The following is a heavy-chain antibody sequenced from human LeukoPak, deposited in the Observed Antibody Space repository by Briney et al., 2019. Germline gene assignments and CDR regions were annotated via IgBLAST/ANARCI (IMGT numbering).Heavy chain of an antibody. CDR3: AKDYGGAAADGY. CDR1: GFTFSSYG. J-gene: IGHJ4*02. D-gene: IGHD6-13*01. V-gene: IGHV3-30*18. CDR2: ISYDGSNK. Sequence: QPGGSLRLSCAASGFTFSSYGMHWVRQAPGKGLEWVAVISYDGSNKYYADSVKGRFTISRDNSKNTLYLQMNSLRAKDTAVYYCAKDYGGAAADGYWGQGTLVTVSS.